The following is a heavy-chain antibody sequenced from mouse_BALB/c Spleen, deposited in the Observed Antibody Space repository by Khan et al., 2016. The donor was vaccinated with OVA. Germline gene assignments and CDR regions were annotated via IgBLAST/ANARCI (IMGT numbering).Heavy chain of an antibody. V-gene: IGHV1S135*01. CDR3: TRHGYVAWFTY. CDR1: GYSFTNYY. CDR2: IDPFSGGI. Sequence: VQLKQSGPELMKPGASVKISCKASGYSFTNYYIHWIMQSHGKSLAWIGYIDPFSGGIPYNQKFKGKATLTVDKSSSTAYIYFSNLTSEDSAVYYCTRHGYVAWFTYWGQGTLVTVSA. J-gene: IGHJ3*01. D-gene: IGHD2-2*01.